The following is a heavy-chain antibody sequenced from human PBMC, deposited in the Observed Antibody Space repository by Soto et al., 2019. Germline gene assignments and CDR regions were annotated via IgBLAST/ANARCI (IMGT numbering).Heavy chain of an antibody. Sequence: GESLKISCKGSGYSFTSYWIGWVRQMPGKGLEWMGIIYPGDSDTRYSPSFQGQVTISADKSISTAYLQWSSLKASDTTMYYCARIVVPAARVLNWFDPWGQGTLVTVSS. D-gene: IGHD2-2*01. J-gene: IGHJ5*02. V-gene: IGHV5-51*01. CDR2: IYPGDSDT. CDR1: GYSFTSYW. CDR3: ARIVVPAARVLNWFDP.